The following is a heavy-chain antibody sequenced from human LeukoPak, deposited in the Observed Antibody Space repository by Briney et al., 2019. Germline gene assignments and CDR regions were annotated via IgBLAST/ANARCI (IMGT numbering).Heavy chain of an antibody. Sequence: GGSLRLSCAASGFTFSSYEMHWVRQAPGKGLEWVSYISSSDSTIYYADSVKGRFTISRDNAKNSLYLQMNSLRAEDTAVYYCAELGITMIGGVWGKGTTVTISS. V-gene: IGHV3-48*03. CDR2: ISSSDSTI. D-gene: IGHD3-10*02. CDR1: GFTFSSYE. J-gene: IGHJ6*04. CDR3: AELGITMIGGV.